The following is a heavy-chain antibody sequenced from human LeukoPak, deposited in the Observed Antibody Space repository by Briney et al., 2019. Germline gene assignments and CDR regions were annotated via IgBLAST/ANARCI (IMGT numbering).Heavy chain of an antibody. CDR3: AIHYDSSGYSSSYYFDY. CDR1: GYSFTSYW. CDR2: IYPGDSDT. D-gene: IGHD3-22*01. V-gene: IGHV5-51*01. Sequence: PGESLKISCKGSGYSFTSYWIGWVRQMPGKGLEWMGIIYPGDSDTTYSPSFQGQVTISADKSISTAYLQWSSLKASDTAMYYCAIHYDSSGYSSSYYFDYWGQGTLVTVSS. J-gene: IGHJ4*02.